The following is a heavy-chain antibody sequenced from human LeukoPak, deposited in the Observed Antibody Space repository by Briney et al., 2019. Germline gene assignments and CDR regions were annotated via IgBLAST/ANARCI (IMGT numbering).Heavy chain of an antibody. CDR1: GVSISSYY. J-gene: IGHJ3*02. Sequence: SETLSLTCTVSGVSISSYYWSWIRQPPGKGLEWIGYIYYSGSTNYNPSLKSRVTISVDTSKSHFSLKLSSVTAADTAVYYCARDTVGATFPGAFDIWGQGTLVTVSS. CDR2: IYYSGST. CDR3: ARDTVGATFPGAFDI. V-gene: IGHV4-59*01. D-gene: IGHD1-26*01.